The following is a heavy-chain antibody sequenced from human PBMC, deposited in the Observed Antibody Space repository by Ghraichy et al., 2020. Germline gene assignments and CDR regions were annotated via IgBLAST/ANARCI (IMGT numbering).Heavy chain of an antibody. Sequence: GRQGAGKGVEWGAAIRGSGGSTYYADSGKGRFTISRDNSKNTLYLQLNRLRAEDTAVYYCAKDHATYSSSRGRYFDYWGQGTLVTVSS. V-gene: IGHV3-23*01. CDR3: AKDHATYSSSRGRYFDY. CDR2: IRGSGGST. J-gene: IGHJ4*02. D-gene: IGHD6-13*01.